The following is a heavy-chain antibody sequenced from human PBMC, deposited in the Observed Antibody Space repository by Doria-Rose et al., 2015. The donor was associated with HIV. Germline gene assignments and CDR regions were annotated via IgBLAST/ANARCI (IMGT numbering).Heavy chain of an antibody. J-gene: IGHJ4*02. D-gene: IGHD6-13*01. V-gene: IGHV2-26*01. Sequence: QITLKESGPVLVKPTETLTLTCTVSGVSLSSPRMGVSRIRQPPGKALEWLANIFSDDERSYKTSLKSRLTISRGTSKSQVVLTMTDMDPVDTATYYCARIKSSRWYHKYYFDFWGQGTLVIVSA. CDR1: GVSLSSPRMG. CDR2: IFSDDER. CDR3: ARIKSSRWYHKYYFDF.